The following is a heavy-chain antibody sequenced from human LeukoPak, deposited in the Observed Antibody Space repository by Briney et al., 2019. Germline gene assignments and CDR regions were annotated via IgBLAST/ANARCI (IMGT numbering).Heavy chain of an antibody. V-gene: IGHV3-48*03. J-gene: IGHJ5*02. D-gene: IGHD3-10*01. CDR1: GFTFSSYE. CDR3: AKAGLWFGELYGWFDP. CDR2: ISSSGSTI. Sequence: GGSLRLSCAASGFTFSSYEMNWVRQAPGKGLEWVSYISSSGSTIYYADSVKGRFTISRDNAKNSLCLQMNSLRAEDTALYYCAKAGLWFGELYGWFDPWGQGTLVTVSS.